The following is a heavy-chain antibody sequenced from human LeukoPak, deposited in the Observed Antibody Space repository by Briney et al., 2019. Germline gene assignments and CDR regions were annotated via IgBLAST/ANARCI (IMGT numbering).Heavy chain of an antibody. J-gene: IGHJ6*02. V-gene: IGHV3-48*03. Sequence: GGSLRLSCAASGFTFSNYEMNWVRQAPGKGLEWVSFISSGGGSIYYADSVKGRFTISRDNVKNSLFLQMNSLRAEDTAVYCCAREGANYYYGMDVWGQGTTVAVSS. CDR3: AREGANYYYGMDV. CDR2: ISSGGGSI. CDR1: GFTFSNYE.